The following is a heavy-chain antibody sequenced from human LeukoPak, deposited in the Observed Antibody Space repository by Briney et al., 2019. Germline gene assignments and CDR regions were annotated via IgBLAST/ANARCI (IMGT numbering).Heavy chain of an antibody. Sequence: ASVKVSYKAYGFTFTAYYMHWVRQAPGQGLEWIGIINPRGDRTSYAQKFQGRVTMTRDTTTSTVHMEMSSLRLEDTAVYYCVRDNSRNNRAWWFDPWGQGTLVTVSS. D-gene: IGHD1/OR15-1a*01. V-gene: IGHV1-46*03. CDR1: GFTFTAYY. J-gene: IGHJ5*02. CDR3: VRDNSRNNRAWWFDP. CDR2: INPRGDRT.